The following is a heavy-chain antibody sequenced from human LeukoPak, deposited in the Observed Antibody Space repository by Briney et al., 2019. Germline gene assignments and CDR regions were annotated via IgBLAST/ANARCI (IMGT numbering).Heavy chain of an antibody. D-gene: IGHD5-12*01. CDR2: IIPIFGTA. CDR3: ARVRYSGYDLIHP. CDR1: GGTFSSDA. Sequence: SVKLSCKAAGGTFSSDAISWVRRAPGQGLEWMGGIIPIFGTANYAQKFQGRGTMTRNTSISTAYMELSSLRSEDTAVYYCARVRYSGYDLIHPWGQGTLVTVSS. V-gene: IGHV1-69*05. J-gene: IGHJ5*02.